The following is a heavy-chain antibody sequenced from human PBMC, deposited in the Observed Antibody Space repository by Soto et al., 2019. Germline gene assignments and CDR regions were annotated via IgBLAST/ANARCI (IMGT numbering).Heavy chain of an antibody. V-gene: IGHV4-4*02. D-gene: IGHD3-10*01. CDR1: GGSISSINW. Sequence: PSETLSLTCAVSGGSISSINWWSWVRQPPGKGVEWIGEIDHSGSXXXNPSLKSXXTISGDTSKNXFSLKLISVTAADTAVYYCATTGVFDYWGQGTLVTVSS. CDR2: IDHSGSX. CDR3: ATTGVFDY. J-gene: IGHJ4*02.